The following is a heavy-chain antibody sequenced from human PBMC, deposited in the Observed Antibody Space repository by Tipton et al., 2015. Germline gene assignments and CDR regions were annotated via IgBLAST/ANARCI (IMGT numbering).Heavy chain of an antibody. CDR1: GGSVTSGSYY. D-gene: IGHD4-23*01. CDR2: ISYTDGA. Sequence: TLSLTCTVSGGSVTSGSYYWSWIRQPPGKGLEWIGYISYTDGAHYNPALKSRVTISVDTSKNQFSLTLNSVAAADTAVYYCARARVRHGGLFDSWGQGILVTVSS. V-gene: IGHV4-61*01. CDR3: ARARVRHGGLFDS. J-gene: IGHJ4*02.